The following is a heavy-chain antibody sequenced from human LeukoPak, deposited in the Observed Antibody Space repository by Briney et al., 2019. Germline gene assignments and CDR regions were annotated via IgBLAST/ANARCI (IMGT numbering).Heavy chain of an antibody. CDR2: IRIKANSYAT. D-gene: IGHD5-24*01. J-gene: IGHJ6*03. V-gene: IGHV3-73*01. Sequence: GGSLRLSCAASGFTFSGSAMHWVRQASGKGLEWVGRIRIKANSYATVYSASVKGRFTISRDDSKNTAYLQMNSLRAEDTAVYYCARDPYNGNYGNHYYYYMDVWGKGTTVTISS. CDR3: ARDPYNGNYGNHYYYYMDV. CDR1: GFTFSGSA.